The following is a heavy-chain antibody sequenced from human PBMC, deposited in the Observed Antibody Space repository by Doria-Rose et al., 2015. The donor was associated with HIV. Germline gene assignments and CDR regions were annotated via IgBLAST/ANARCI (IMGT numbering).Heavy chain of an antibody. CDR3: AKAPIIGPKYYFYMDV. V-gene: IGHV3-9*01. CDR2: SSWDSGAK. Sequence: VQLVQSGGGLVQPGRSLRLSCVGSGFSFESYAMHWVRLATGTGLEWVAGSSWDSGAKGNADSVEGRFTISRDNAKKSVYLEMRSLRPEDTAFYYCAKAPIIGPKYYFYMDVWGKGTSVTVSS. J-gene: IGHJ6*03. D-gene: IGHD3-3*01. CDR1: GFSFESYA.